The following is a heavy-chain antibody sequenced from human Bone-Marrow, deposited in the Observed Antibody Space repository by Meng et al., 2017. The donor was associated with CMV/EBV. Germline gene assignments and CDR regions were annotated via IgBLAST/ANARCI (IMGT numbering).Heavy chain of an antibody. J-gene: IGHJ6*02. D-gene: IGHD3-10*01. CDR3: ARGRFGVLLDDHYYGMDV. Sequence: GESLKISCVGSGFTFDDHGMSWVRQAPGKGLEWVCGINWSGHNTDYADSVKGRFTISRDNAHNSLYLHMSSPGAEDTALYYCARGRFGVLLDDHYYGMDVWGQGTSVTVSS. CDR2: INWSGHNT. CDR1: GFTFDDHG. V-gene: IGHV3-20*04.